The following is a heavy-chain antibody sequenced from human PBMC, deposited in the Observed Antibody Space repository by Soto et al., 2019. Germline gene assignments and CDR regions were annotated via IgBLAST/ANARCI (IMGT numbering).Heavy chain of an antibody. J-gene: IGHJ4*01. Sequence: EVLLVESGGGLVQPGGSLRLSCAASGFTVSSNYMSWVRQAPGKGLEWVSVIYSGGSTYYADSVKGRFTISRDNSKNTLYLQMNSLRAEDTAVYYCLTTVTTNDYWGQEPWSPSPQ. CDR3: LTTVTTNDY. CDR2: IYSGGST. V-gene: IGHV3-66*01. D-gene: IGHD4-17*01. CDR1: GFTVSSNY.